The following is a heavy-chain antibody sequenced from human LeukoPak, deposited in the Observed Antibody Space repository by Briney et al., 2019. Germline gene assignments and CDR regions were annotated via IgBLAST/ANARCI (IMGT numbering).Heavy chain of an antibody. V-gene: IGHV3-23*01. CDR3: ARPPLLWFGESIYFDY. J-gene: IGHJ4*02. CDR1: GFTFSSYA. CDR2: ISGSGGST. Sequence: PGGSLRLSCAASGFTFSSYAMSWVRQAPGKGLEWVSAISGSGGSTYYADSVKGRFTISRDNSKNTLYLQMNSLRAEDTAVYYCARPPLLWFGESIYFDYWGQGTLVTVSS. D-gene: IGHD3-10*01.